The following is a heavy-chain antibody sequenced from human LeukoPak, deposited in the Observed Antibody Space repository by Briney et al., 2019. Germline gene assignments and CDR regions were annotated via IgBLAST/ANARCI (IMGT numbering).Heavy chain of an antibody. CDR2: INPNSGDT. CDR3: AHGDWFAP. D-gene: IGHD5-24*01. CDR1: GYTFTSYD. Sequence: ASVKVSCKASGYTFTSYDINWVRQAPGQGLEWMGWINPNSGDTKYAQKFQGRVTMTRDTSITTAYMEFSRLRSDDTAFYYCAHGDWFAPWGQGTLVTVSS. J-gene: IGHJ5*02. V-gene: IGHV1-2*02.